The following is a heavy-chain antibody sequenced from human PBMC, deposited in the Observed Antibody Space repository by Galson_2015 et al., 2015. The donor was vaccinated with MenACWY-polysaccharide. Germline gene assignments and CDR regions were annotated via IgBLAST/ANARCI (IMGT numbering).Heavy chain of an antibody. D-gene: IGHD3-10*01. J-gene: IGHJ4*02. CDR2: IKQDGREK. CDR3: ARERWVRGVLFDQ. CDR1: GFTFSNFW. V-gene: IGHV3-7*01. Sequence: SLRLSCAASGFTFSNFWMSWVRQAPGKELEWVASIKQDGREKYLVDSVKGRCTISRDSAEDSLFLQMNGLLAEDTAVYYGARERWVRGVLFDQWGQGTLVTVSS.